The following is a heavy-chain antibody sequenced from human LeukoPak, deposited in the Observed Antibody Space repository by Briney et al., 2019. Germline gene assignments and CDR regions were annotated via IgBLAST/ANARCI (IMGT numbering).Heavy chain of an antibody. D-gene: IGHD2-15*01. CDR2: INTNTGNP. J-gene: IGHJ4*02. Sequence: ASVKVSCKASGYTFTTYAMNWVRQAPGQGLEWVGWINTNTGNPTYAQGFTGRFVFSLDTSVSTAYYCASSYCSGGNCYPQQKVYYFDFWGQGTLVTVSS. V-gene: IGHV7-4-1*01. CDR1: GYTFTTYA. CDR3: KVYYFDF.